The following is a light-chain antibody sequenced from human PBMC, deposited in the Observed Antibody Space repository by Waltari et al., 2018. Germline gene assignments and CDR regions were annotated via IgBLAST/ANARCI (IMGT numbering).Light chain of an antibody. V-gene: IGKV4-1*01. CDR1: QSVLFDSNNKNY. J-gene: IGKJ4*01. CDR3: QQYYNLPLT. Sequence: DFVMTQSPDSLAVSLGERATINCKSSQSVLFDSNNKNYLAWYRQKPGQPPKALIYWASTRESGVPDRFSGSGSGTEFTLTISSLQAEDVAIYYCQQYYNLPLTFGGGTKVEIK. CDR2: WAS.